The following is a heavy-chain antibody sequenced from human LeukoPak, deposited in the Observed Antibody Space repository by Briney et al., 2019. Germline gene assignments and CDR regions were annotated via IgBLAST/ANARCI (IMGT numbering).Heavy chain of an antibody. CDR3: ARDRIAARRSFWFDP. Sequence: SETLSLTCTVSGGSISSYYWSWIRQPPGKGLEWIGYIYYSGSTNYNPSLKSRVTISVDTSKNQFSLKLSSVTAADTAVYYCARDRIAARRSFWFDPWGQGTLVTVSS. J-gene: IGHJ5*02. CDR1: GGSISSYY. V-gene: IGHV4-59*12. CDR2: IYYSGST. D-gene: IGHD6-6*01.